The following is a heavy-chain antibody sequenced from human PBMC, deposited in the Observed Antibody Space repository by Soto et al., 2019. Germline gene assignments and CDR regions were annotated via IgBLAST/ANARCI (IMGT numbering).Heavy chain of an antibody. D-gene: IGHD2-15*01. V-gene: IGHV3-33*01. J-gene: IGHJ4*02. CDR2: IWYDASKQ. Sequence: GGSLRLSCEASGFSFSVYGMHWVRQAPGKGLEWVAVIWYDASKQFYAGSVEGRFTISRDNSKATLYLQMNSLRAEDTAVYYCAAWAEGATEVHWGQGTLVTVSS. CDR3: AAWAEGATEVH. CDR1: GFSFSVYG.